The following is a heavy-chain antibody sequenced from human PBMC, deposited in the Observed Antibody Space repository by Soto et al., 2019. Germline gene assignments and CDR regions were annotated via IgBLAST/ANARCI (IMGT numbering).Heavy chain of an antibody. D-gene: IGHD3-3*01. CDR1: GFSLTTSGVG. J-gene: IGHJ4*02. Sequence: QITLKESGPTLVKPTQTLTLTCTFSGFSLTTSGVGVGWIRQPPGKALEWLALIYWDDDKRYSPSLKSRLTNPREASKNPVVLTMTHMDPVGPGTVFWLLWAGPPRGGYYFDYWGQGTLVTVSS. V-gene: IGHV2-5*02. CDR3: LLWAGPPRGGYYFDY. CDR2: IYWDDDK.